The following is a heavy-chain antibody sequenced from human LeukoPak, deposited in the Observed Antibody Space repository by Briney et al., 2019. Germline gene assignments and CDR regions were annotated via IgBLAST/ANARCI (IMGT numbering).Heavy chain of an antibody. D-gene: IGHD1-20*01. CDR2: IKRDGKEK. V-gene: IGHV3-7*01. CDR3: AKDGAYDWNDKSDY. Sequence: GGSLRLSCAASGFTFSSYAMSWVRQAPGKGLEWVANIKRDGKEKHYVDSVKGRFTISRDNARNSLYLQMSSLRAEDTAVYYCAKDGAYDWNDKSDYWGQGTTVTVSS. CDR1: GFTFSSYA. J-gene: IGHJ4*03.